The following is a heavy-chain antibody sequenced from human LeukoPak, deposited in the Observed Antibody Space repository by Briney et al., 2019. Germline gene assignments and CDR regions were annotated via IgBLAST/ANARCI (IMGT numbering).Heavy chain of an antibody. D-gene: IGHD2-15*01. CDR2: IWYDGSNK. Sequence: PGRPLRLSCAASGFTFSSYGMHWVRQAPGKGLEWVAVIWYDGSNKYYADSVKGRFTISRDNSKNTLYLQMNSLRAEDTAVYYCAKVGRVVVAATDSATDAFDIWGQGTMVTVSS. V-gene: IGHV3-33*06. CDR3: AKVGRVVVAATDSATDAFDI. CDR1: GFTFSSYG. J-gene: IGHJ3*02.